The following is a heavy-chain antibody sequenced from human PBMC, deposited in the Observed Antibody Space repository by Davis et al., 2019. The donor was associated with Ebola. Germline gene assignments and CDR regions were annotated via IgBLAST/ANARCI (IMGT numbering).Heavy chain of an antibody. CDR2: ISSSSSSI. Sequence: GESLKISCAASGFIFSSFRMNWVRQAPGKGLEWVSYISSSSSSIYYADSVKGRFTISRDNARNSVYLQMNSLRAEDTAVYYCARDISYDSSGYQDDAFDIWGQGTMVTVSS. CDR1: GFIFSSFR. CDR3: ARDISYDSSGYQDDAFDI. J-gene: IGHJ3*02. V-gene: IGHV3-48*04. D-gene: IGHD3-22*01.